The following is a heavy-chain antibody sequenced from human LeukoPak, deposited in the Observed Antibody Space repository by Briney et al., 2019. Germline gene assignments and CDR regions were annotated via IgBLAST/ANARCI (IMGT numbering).Heavy chain of an antibody. J-gene: IGHJ6*03. D-gene: IGHD3-9*01. CDR1: GYTFTGYY. CDR2: INPNSGGT. CDR3: ARDHDILTGYSEYYYYYYYMDV. V-gene: IGHV1-2*02. Sequence: ASVKVSCKASGYTFTGYYMHWVRQGPGQGLEWMGWINPNSGGTNYAQKFQGRVTMTRDTSISTAYMELSRLRSDDTAVYYCARDHDILTGYSEYYYYYYYMDVWGKGTTVTVSS.